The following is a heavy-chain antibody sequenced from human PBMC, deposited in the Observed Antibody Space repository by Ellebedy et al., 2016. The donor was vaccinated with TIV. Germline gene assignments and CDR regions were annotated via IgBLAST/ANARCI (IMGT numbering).Heavy chain of an antibody. CDR1: GGSISSGGYY. CDR3: ARVSNWNYSFDY. CDR2: IYYSGST. D-gene: IGHD1-7*01. J-gene: IGHJ4*02. Sequence: MPSETLSLTCTVSGGSISSGGYYWSWIRQHPGKGLEWIGYIYYSGSTYYNPSLKSRVTISVDTSKNQFSLKLSSVTAADTAVYYCARVSNWNYSFDYWGQGTLVTVSS. V-gene: IGHV4-31*03.